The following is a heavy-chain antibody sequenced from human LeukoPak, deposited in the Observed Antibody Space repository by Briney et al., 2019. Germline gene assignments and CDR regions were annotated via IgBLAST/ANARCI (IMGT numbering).Heavy chain of an antibody. Sequence: SETLSLTCIVSGGSISTSNYYWGWIRQPPGKGLEWIGSIYYSGSIYYNPSLKSRVTISLDTSKNQFSLKLSSVTAADTAVYYCARHGAAGMYYYYAMDVWGQGTTVAVSS. D-gene: IGHD3-10*01. CDR1: GGSISTSNYY. CDR3: ARHGAAGMYYYYAMDV. J-gene: IGHJ6*02. CDR2: IYYSGSI. V-gene: IGHV4-39*01.